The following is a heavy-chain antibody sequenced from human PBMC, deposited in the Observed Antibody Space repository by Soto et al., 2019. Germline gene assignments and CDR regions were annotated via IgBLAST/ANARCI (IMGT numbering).Heavy chain of an antibody. Sequence: ASVKVSCKASGYTFTRYYMHWVRQAPGQGLEWMGIINPSGGSTSYAQKFQGRVTMTRDTSTSTVYMELRSLRSDDTAIYYCARSSGGNFGIIIEGSNWFDPWGQGTLVTVSS. D-gene: IGHD3-3*01. CDR2: INPSGGST. V-gene: IGHV1-46*01. CDR1: GYTFTRYY. J-gene: IGHJ5*02. CDR3: ARSSGGNFGIIIEGSNWFDP.